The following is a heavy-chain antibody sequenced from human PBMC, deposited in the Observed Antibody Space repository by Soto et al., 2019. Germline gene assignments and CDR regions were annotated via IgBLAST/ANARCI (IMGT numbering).Heavy chain of an antibody. CDR1: GASIISLDYY. Sequence: QVQLQESGPGLVRPSQTLSLTCTVSGASIISLDYYSTWIRQPPGKGLEWIGHIYHTGATYYNPSLESRVVMSVDTSNNQFSLKLSSVTAADTAVFYCARGAVVSLVRGVMGGNWFDPWGQGTLVTVSS. V-gene: IGHV4-30-4*01. CDR2: IYHTGAT. D-gene: IGHD3-10*01. J-gene: IGHJ5*02. CDR3: ARGAVVSLVRGVMGGNWFDP.